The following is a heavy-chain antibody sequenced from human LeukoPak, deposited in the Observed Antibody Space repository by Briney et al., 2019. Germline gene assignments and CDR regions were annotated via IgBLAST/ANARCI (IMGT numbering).Heavy chain of an antibody. J-gene: IGHJ4*02. D-gene: IGHD6-19*01. Sequence: GGSLRLSCAASGFTFSNYAMNWVRQAPGKGLEWVSAISGSGGSTDHTDSVKGRFTISRDNSNNTLYLQMNSLRAEDTAVYYCAKGSGYGSGWYYFDYWGRGTLVTVSS. CDR3: AKGSGYGSGWYYFDY. CDR2: ISGSGGST. CDR1: GFTFSNYA. V-gene: IGHV3-23*01.